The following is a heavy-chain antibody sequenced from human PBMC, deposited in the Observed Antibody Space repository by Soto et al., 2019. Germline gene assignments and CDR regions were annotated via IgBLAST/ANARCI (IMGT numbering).Heavy chain of an antibody. V-gene: IGHV3-30*18. CDR1: GFTFNFYA. D-gene: IGHD3-16*02. CDR3: AKGLGELSPESYDY. Sequence: QVQLVESGGGVVQPGRSLRLSCAASGFTFNFYAMHWVRQAPGKGLEWVAVISYDGSDKYYADSVKGRFTISRDNSKNTLNLQMNSLRADDTAVYYCAKGLGELSPESYDYWGQGTLITDSS. CDR2: ISYDGSDK. J-gene: IGHJ4*02.